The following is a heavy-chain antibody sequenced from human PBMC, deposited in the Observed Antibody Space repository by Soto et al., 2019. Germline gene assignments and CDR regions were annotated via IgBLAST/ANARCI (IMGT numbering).Heavy chain of an antibody. V-gene: IGHV4-4*02. J-gene: IGHJ5*02. D-gene: IGHD3-10*01. Sequence: QVQLQESGPGLVKPSGTLSLTCAVSGGSISSSNWWSWVRQPPGKGLEWIGGIYHSGSTNYNPSLKVRVPVSVDKSKNQFPLKLSSVTAADTAVDYCSRVSTAYMVRGGSNWFDPWGQGTLVTVSS. CDR1: GGSISSSNW. CDR3: SRVSTAYMVRGGSNWFDP. CDR2: IYHSGST.